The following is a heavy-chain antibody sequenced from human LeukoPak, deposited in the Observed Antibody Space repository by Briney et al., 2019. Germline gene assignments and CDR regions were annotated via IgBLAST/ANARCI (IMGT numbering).Heavy chain of an antibody. CDR3: TRRPWVVRGGYYYYYGMDV. CDR2: IRSKANSYAT. Sequence: SGGSLRLSCAASGFTFSGSAMHWVRQASGKGLEWAGRIRSKANSYATAYAASVKGRFTISRDDSKNTAYLQMNSLKTEDTAVYYCTRRPWVVRGGYYYYYGMDVWGQGTTVTVSS. CDR1: GFTFSGSA. V-gene: IGHV3-73*01. D-gene: IGHD3-10*01. J-gene: IGHJ6*02.